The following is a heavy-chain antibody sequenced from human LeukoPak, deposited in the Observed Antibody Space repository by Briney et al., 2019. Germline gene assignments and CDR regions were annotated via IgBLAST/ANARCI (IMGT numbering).Heavy chain of an antibody. CDR2: IYHSGST. V-gene: IGHV4-4*02. D-gene: IGHD3-10*01. J-gene: IGHJ5*02. Sequence: NPSETLSLTCAVSGGSISSSNWWSWVRQPPGKGLEWIGEIYHSGSTNYNPSLKSRVTISVDKSENQFSLELSSVTAADTAVYYCASVLLWFGEFPRFDPWGQGTLVTISS. CDR3: ASVLLWFGEFPRFDP. CDR1: GGSISSSNW.